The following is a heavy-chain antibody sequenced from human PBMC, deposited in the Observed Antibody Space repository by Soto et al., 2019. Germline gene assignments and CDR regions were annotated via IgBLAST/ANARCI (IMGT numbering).Heavy chain of an antibody. CDR2: INAGNGNT. CDR3: AREVAMVRGVIISNWFDP. J-gene: IGHJ5*02. CDR1: GYTFTSYA. V-gene: IGHV1-3*01. Sequence: ASVKVSCKASGYTFTSYAMHWVRQAPGQRLEWMGWINAGNGNTKYSQKFQGRVTITRDTSASTAYMELSSLRSEDTAVYYCAREVAMVRGVIISNWFDPWGQGTLVTVSS. D-gene: IGHD3-10*01.